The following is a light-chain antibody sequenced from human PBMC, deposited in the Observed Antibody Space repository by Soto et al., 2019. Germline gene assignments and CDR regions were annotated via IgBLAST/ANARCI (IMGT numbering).Light chain of an antibody. J-gene: IGKJ1*01. CDR1: QSVTSNY. CDR2: GDA. V-gene: IGKV3-20*01. CDR3: RQYGSSPQT. Sequence: EIVLTQSPGTLSLSPGERATLSCRASQSVTSNYLAWYQQKHGQAPRFLIYGDASRTAGIPARCIGSGSGTDFTPTTISLVAEDYAVDYCRQYGSSPQTFGQGTKVDIK.